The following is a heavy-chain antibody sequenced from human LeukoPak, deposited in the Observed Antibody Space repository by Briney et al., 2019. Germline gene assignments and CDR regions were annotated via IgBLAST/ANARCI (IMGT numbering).Heavy chain of an antibody. J-gene: IGHJ4*02. Sequence: RGSLRLSCAASGFTFSSYDMHWVRQAPGKGLEWVAFIRYDGANKNYADSVKGRFTISRDNSENTLYLQMNSLRAEDTAVYYCAKGFQHPPLDYWGQGTLVTVSS. V-gene: IGHV3-30*02. CDR3: AKGFQHPPLDY. D-gene: IGHD2-2*01. CDR2: IRYDGANK. CDR1: GFTFSSYD.